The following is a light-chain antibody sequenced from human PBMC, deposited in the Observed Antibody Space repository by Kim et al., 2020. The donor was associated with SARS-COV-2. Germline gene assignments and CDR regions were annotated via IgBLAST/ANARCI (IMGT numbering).Light chain of an antibody. CDR1: SSNIGGNT. CDR2: RND. V-gene: IGLV1-44*01. J-gene: IGLJ2*01. Sequence: ELTQPPSASGTPGRRVTISCTGSSSNIGGNTVTWYQQLPGTAPKVLIYRNDERPSGVPDRFSGSKSGTSASLAISGLQSEDEADYHCASWDDSLKGVVFGGGTQLTVL. CDR3: ASWDDSLKGVV.